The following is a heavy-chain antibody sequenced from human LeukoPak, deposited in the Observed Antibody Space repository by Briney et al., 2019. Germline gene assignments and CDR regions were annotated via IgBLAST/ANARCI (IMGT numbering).Heavy chain of an antibody. V-gene: IGHV4-39*07. D-gene: IGHD3-10*01. CDR3: ASGANRTKSWRRSGSYLPY. CDR1: GGSIAGSSFY. J-gene: IGHJ4*02. CDR2: INHSGST. Sequence: SETLSLTCTVSGGSIAGSSFYWGWIRQPPGKGLEWIGEINHSGSTNYNPSLKSRVTISVDTSKNQFSLKLSSVAAADTAVYYCASGANRTKSWRRSGSYLPYWGQGTLVTVSS.